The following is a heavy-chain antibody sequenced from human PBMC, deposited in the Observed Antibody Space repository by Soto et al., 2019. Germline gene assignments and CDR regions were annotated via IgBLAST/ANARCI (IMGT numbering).Heavy chain of an antibody. CDR1: DGKSRSYC. D-gene: IGHD2-15*01. CDR3: ARSPPYCSGGSCYSVIDY. V-gene: IGHV4-59*08. CDR2: IYYSGST. Sequence: PSEPHCVTRSVADGKSRSYCWSWIRKKPGKGLEWIGYIYYSGSTNYNPSLKSRVTTSVDTSKNQFSLKLSSVTAADTAVYYCARSPPYCSGGSCYSVIDYWGQGTLVTVSS. J-gene: IGHJ4*02.